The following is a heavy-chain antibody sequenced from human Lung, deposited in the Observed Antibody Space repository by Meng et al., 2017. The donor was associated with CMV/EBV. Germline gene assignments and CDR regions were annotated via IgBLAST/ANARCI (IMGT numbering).Heavy chain of an antibody. Sequence: SVTVSXQASGYTFTGYYMHWVRQAPGHGLEWMGWINPNSGGTNYAQKFQGRVTMTRDTSISTAYMELSRLRSDDTAVYYCARDGSLGYCSSTSCYGAGWFDPWGQGTXVTVSS. D-gene: IGHD2-2*01. J-gene: IGHJ5*02. CDR2: INPNSGGT. V-gene: IGHV1-2*02. CDR3: ARDGSLGYCSSTSCYGAGWFDP. CDR1: GYTFTGYY.